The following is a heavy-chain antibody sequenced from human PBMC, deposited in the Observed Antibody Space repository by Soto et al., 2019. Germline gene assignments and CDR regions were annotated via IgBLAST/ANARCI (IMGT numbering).Heavy chain of an antibody. V-gene: IGHV4-31*03. J-gene: IGHJ5*02. D-gene: IGHD2-15*01. CDR1: GGSISSGGYY. CDR2: IYYSGST. Sequence: QVQLQESGPGLVKPSQTLSLTCTVSGGSISSGGYYWSWIRQHPGKGLEWIGYIYYSGSTYYNPSIRSRLTLTVDTSKNQFSLKLSSVTAADTAVYYCARVRYCSGGSCYPRFDPWGQGTLVTVSS. CDR3: ARVRYCSGGSCYPRFDP.